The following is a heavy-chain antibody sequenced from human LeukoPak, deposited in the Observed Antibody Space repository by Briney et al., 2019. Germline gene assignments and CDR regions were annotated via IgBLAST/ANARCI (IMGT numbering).Heavy chain of an antibody. CDR2: ISGSGGST. CDR1: GFTFSNYA. V-gene: IGHV3-23*01. D-gene: IGHD3-10*01. Sequence: GGSLRLSCAASGFTFSNYAMSWVRQAPGKGLEWVSGISGSGGSTYFADSEKGRFTISRDNSKNTLYLQLNSLRAEDTAIYYCAKGGPLLWFGEPYDAFDIWGQGTMVTVSS. J-gene: IGHJ3*02. CDR3: AKGGPLLWFGEPYDAFDI.